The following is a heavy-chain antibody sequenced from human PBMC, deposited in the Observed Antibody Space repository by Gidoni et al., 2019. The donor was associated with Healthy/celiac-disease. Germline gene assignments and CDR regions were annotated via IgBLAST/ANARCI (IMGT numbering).Heavy chain of an antibody. Sequence: QVQLVESGGGVVQPGRSLRLSCAASGFTFSGYGMHWVRQAPGKGLEWVAVIWYDGSNKYYADSVKGRFTISRDNSKNTLYLQMNSLRAEDTAVYYCARDRVVVATNWFDPWGQGTLVTVSS. CDR2: IWYDGSNK. D-gene: IGHD2-2*01. J-gene: IGHJ5*02. CDR1: GFTFSGYG. V-gene: IGHV3-33*01. CDR3: ARDRVVVATNWFDP.